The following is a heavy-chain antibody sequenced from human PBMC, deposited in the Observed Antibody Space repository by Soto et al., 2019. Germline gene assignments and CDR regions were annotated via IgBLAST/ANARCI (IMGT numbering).Heavy chain of an antibody. J-gene: IGHJ5*02. D-gene: IGHD6-13*01. CDR2: INAGNGNT. Sequence: QVQLVQSGAEEKKPGASVKVSCKASGYTFTSHAMHWVRQAPGQRLAGMGWINAGNGNTKYSQKFQGRVTITTDTSASTAYMELSSLRSEDTAVYYCARDGIAAAGTSWFDPWGQGTLVTVSS. CDR3: ARDGIAAAGTSWFDP. V-gene: IGHV1-3*05. CDR1: GYTFTSHA.